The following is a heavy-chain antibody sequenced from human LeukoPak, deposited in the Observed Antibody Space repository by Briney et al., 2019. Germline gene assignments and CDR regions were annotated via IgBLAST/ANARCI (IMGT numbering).Heavy chain of an antibody. J-gene: IGHJ4*02. D-gene: IGHD4-17*01. CDR3: ARARWTSTVTTYYLDY. Sequence: ASVKVSCKASGYIFSDYAIQWVRQPPGQGLEWMGWINAGNGKTKYSQKFQGRVTITSDTSASTGYMELRGLRSEDTAVYYCARARWTSTVTTYYLDYWGEGTLVTVSS. V-gene: IGHV1-3*01. CDR2: INAGNGKT. CDR1: GYIFSDYA.